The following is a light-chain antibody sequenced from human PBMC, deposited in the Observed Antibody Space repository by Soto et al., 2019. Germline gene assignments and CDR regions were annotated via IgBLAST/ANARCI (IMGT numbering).Light chain of an antibody. V-gene: IGLV2-18*02. J-gene: IGLJ1*01. Sequence: SVLTQPPSVSGSPGQLVTISCSGTSSDVGTYNHVSWYQQAPGTAPKVMIYEVSSRPSGVPDRFSGSKSGNTASLTISGLQPEDEADYYCYSFTTSNTYVFGTGTKVTVL. CDR2: EVS. CDR1: SSDVGTYNH. CDR3: YSFTTSNTYV.